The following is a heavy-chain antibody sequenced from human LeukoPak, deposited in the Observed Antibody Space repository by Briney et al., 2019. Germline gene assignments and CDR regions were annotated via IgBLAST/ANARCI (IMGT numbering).Heavy chain of an antibody. CDR3: ASPPTRNYDILPGSYYFDY. V-gene: IGHV3-30*04. J-gene: IGHJ4*02. CDR1: GFTFSSYA. D-gene: IGHD3-9*01. CDR2: ISYDGSNK. Sequence: GRSLRLSCAASGFTFSSYAMHWVRQAPGKGLEWVAVISYDGSNKYYADSVKGRFTISRDNSKNTLYLQMNSLRAEDTAVYYCASPPTRNYDILPGSYYFDYWGQGPLVTVSS.